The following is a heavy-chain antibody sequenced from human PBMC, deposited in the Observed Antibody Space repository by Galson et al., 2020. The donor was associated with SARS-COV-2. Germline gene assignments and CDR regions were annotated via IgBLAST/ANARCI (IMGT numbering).Heavy chain of an antibody. CDR3: VRDGPVGTGIDD. CDR2: LSPDGSSK. D-gene: IGHD1-1*01. V-gene: IGHV3-30*13. CDR1: GFTFSSFG. Sequence: GGSLRLSCAASGFTFSSFGMHWVRQAPGKGLEWVALLSPDGSSKWYTDSVKGRFTISRDNSKNRLYLQMNSLRAEDSALYYCVRDGPVGTGIDDWGQGTLVTVSS. J-gene: IGHJ4*02.